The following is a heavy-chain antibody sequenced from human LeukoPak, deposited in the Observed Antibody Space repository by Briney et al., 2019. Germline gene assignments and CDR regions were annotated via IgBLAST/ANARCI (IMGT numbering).Heavy chain of an antibody. CDR2: INPNSGGT. J-gene: IGHJ4*02. D-gene: IGHD1-26*01. CDR1: GYTFTGYY. V-gene: IGHV1-2*02. CDR3: ARVSGSYHKNAFDI. Sequence: GASVKVSCKASGYTFTGYYMHWVRQAPGQGLEWMGWINPNSGGTNYAQKFQGRVTMTRDTSISTAYMELSRLRSDDTAVYYCARVSGSYHKNAFDIWGQGTLVTVSS.